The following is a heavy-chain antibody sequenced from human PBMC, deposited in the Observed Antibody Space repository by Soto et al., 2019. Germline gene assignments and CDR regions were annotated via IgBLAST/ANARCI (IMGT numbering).Heavy chain of an antibody. CDR2: INSNTGGT. Sequence: QVQLVQSGAEVKEPGASVKVSCKASGYTFKDYFLHWVRQAPGQGLEWMGWINSNTGGTNYAQKFQGRVTMTRVTPISTAYMELSRLTSDDTAVYHCARESVVTGTHHFDYWGQGTLVTVSS. CDR3: ARESVVTGTHHFDY. J-gene: IGHJ4*02. V-gene: IGHV1-2*02. CDR1: GYTFKDYF. D-gene: IGHD1-7*01.